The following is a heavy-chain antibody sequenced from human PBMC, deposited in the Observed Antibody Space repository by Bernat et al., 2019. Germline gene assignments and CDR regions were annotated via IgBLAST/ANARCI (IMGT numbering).Heavy chain of an antibody. CDR3: ARTLTTAHGFDY. CDR1: GYSVSSTLYY. J-gene: IGHJ4*02. CDR2: IFYSGST. V-gene: IGHV4-31*03. D-gene: IGHD1-1*01. Sequence: QVQLQESGPGLVKASQTLSLTCTVSGYSVSSTLYYWNWIRQLPGKGLEWVGYIFYSGSTSYNPSLKSRLTISLDKSKNHFSLSLTSVTAADTAVFYCARTLTTAHGFDYWGQGALVTVSS.